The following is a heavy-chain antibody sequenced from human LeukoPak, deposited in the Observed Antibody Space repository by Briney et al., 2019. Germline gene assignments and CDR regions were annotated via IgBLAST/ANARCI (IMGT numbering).Heavy chain of an antibody. CDR2: IYYSGST. Sequence: KPSETLSLTRTVSGGSISSSSCYWGWIRQPPGKGLEWIGSIYYSGSTYYNPSLKSRVTISVDTSKNQISLKLSSVTAADTAVYYCASKGPYFDYWGQGTLVTVSS. CDR3: ASKGPYFDY. CDR1: GGSISSSSCY. J-gene: IGHJ4*02. V-gene: IGHV4-39*01.